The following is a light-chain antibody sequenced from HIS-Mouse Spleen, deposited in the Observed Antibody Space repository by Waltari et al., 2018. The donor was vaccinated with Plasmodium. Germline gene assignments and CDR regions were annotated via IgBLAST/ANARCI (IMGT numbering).Light chain of an antibody. CDR1: NLGSKN. CDR2: RDS. J-gene: IGLJ3*02. Sequence: SYELTQPLSVSVALGPTARITCGGNNLGSKNVHWYQQKPGQAPVLVIYRDSNRPSGIPERFSGSNSGNTATLTISRAQAGDEADYYCQVWDSSTVFGGGTKLTVL. V-gene: IGLV3-9*01. CDR3: QVWDSSTV.